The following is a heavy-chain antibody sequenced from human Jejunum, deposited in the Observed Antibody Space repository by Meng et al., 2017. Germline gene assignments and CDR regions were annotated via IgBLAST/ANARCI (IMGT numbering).Heavy chain of an antibody. CDR1: GWTLNDYS. J-gene: IGHJ4*02. D-gene: IGHD5-18*01. Sequence: QVQLLELGGGLVKPSETLCLTCVVYGWTLNDYSWSWIRQAPGKGLEWIGEINHSGSTTYGPSLKSRVTISADSSKNQFSLSLRSVTAADTAVYYCAREGGYSYGPMQWGQGTLVTVSS. CDR2: INHSGST. CDR3: AREGGYSYGPMQ. V-gene: IGHV4-34*01.